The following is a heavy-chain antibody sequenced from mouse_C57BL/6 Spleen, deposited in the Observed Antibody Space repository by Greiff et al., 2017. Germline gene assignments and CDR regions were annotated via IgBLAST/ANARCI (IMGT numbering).Heavy chain of an antibody. CDR2: IDPSNGDT. CDR1: GYTFTSYC. J-gene: IGHJ1*03. V-gene: IGHV1-50*01. CDR3: ARDPNNYVRYFGV. Sequence: QVQLQQPGAELVKPGASVKLSCKASGYTFTSYCMQWVKQRPGQGLEWIGEIDPSNGDTNYNQKFKGKATLTVDTSSSTAYMQLSSLTSEDSAVYYWARDPNNYVRYFGVWGTGATVTVSS. D-gene: IGHD1-3*01.